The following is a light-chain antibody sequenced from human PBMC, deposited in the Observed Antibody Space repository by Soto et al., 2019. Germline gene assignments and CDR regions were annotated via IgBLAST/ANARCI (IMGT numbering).Light chain of an antibody. Sequence: DIQMTQSPSSLSASVGDRVAITCRASQGIRDNLGWFQQKPGKAPKRLIYAASTVQGGVPSRFSGSGSWTEFTPTIRSLQPEDLATYYCLQYQSYPRSFGPGTTVDI. CDR3: LQYQSYPRS. CDR1: QGIRDN. J-gene: IGKJ3*01. CDR2: AAS. V-gene: IGKV1-17*01.